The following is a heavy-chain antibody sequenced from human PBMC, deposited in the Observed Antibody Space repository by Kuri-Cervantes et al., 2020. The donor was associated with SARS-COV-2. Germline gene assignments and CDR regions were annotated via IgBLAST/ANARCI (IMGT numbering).Heavy chain of an antibody. J-gene: IGHJ6*02. CDR3: ARDDCSSTRDCGMDV. V-gene: IGHV4-39*07. CDR1: GGSISSSSYY. Sequence: GSLRLSCTVSGGSISSSSYYWGWIRQPPGKGLEWIGSIYYSGSTYYNSSLKSRVTISVDTSKIQFSLKLSSVTAADTAVYYCARDDCSSTRDCGMDVWGQGTTVTVSS. CDR2: IYYSGST. D-gene: IGHD2-2*01.